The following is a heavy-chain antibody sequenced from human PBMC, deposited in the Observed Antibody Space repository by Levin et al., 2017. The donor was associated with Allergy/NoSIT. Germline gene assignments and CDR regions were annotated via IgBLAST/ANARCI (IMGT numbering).Heavy chain of an antibody. CDR3: ARVGAYYYGSGSYRGFDY. J-gene: IGHJ4*02. V-gene: IGHV4-39*07. CDR2: IYYSGST. D-gene: IGHD3-10*01. Sequence: PSETLSLTCTVSGGSISSSSYYWGWIRQPPGKGLEWIGSIYYSGSTYYNPSLKSRVTISVDTSKNQFSLKLSSVTAADTAVYYCARVGAYYYGSGSYRGFDYWGQGTLVTVSS. CDR1: GGSISSSSYY.